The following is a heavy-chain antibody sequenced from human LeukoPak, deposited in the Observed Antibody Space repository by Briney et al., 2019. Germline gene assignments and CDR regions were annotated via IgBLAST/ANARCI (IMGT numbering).Heavy chain of an antibody. D-gene: IGHD3-10*01. Sequence: GGSLRLSCAASGFTFSIYGMSWVRQAPGKRLEWVSAISGSGGSTYYADSVKGRFTISRDNSKNTLYLQMNSVRAEDTAVYYCAKGGWFDYMDVWGKGTTVTISS. CDR1: GFTFSIYG. CDR2: ISGSGGST. J-gene: IGHJ6*03. V-gene: IGHV3-23*01. CDR3: AKGGWFDYMDV.